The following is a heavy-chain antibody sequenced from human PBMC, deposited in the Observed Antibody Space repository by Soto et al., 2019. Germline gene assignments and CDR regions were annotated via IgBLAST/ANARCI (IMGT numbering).Heavy chain of an antibody. CDR3: ARLKDYGGNSGWAFDI. CDR1: GYSFTSYW. CDR2: IYPGDSDT. D-gene: IGHD4-17*01. J-gene: IGHJ3*02. Sequence: GESLKISCKGSGYSFTSYWIGWVRQMPGKGLEWMGIIYPGDSDTRYSPSFQGQVTISADKSISTAYLQWSSLKASDTAMYYCARLKDYGGNSGWAFDIWGQGTMVTVSS. V-gene: IGHV5-51*01.